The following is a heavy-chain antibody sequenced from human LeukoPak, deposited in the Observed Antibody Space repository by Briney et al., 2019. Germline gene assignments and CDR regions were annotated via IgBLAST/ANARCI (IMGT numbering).Heavy chain of an antibody. CDR1: GITLSNYG. CDR2: ISGSGGNT. Sequence: GGSLRLSCAVSGITLSNYGMSWVRQAPGKGLEWVSGISGSGGNTYYADSVKGRFTISRDNSKNTLYLQMNSLRAEDTAVYYCAKDRTRFNWFDPWGQGALVTVSS. D-gene: IGHD4-17*01. CDR3: AKDRTRFNWFDP. V-gene: IGHV3-23*01. J-gene: IGHJ5*02.